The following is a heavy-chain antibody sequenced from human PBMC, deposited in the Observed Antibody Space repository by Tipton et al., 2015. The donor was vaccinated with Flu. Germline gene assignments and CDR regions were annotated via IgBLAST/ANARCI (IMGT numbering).Heavy chain of an antibody. D-gene: IGHD3-10*01. CDR2: IYTAGRT. CDR3: ARDMGRGYGEWDS. CDR1: GFTFSSYN. J-gene: IGHJ4*02. Sequence: SLRLSCAASGFTFSSYNMNWVRQAPGKGLEWVSVIYTAGRTKSADSLRDRFTVSRDISKNMVYLQMNNLRVDDTAMYYCARDMGRGYGEWDSWGQGTLVTVSS. V-gene: IGHV3-53*01.